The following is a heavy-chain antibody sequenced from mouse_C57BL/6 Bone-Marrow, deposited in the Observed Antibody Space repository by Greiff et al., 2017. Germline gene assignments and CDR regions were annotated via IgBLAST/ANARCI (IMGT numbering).Heavy chain of an antibody. V-gene: IGHV14-4*01. CDR2: IDPENGDT. CDR1: GFNIKDDY. Sequence: VQLQQSGAELVRPGASVKLSCTASGFNIKDDYMHWVKQRPEQGLEWIGWIDPENGDTEYASKFQGKATITADTSSNTAYLQLSSLTSEDTAVXYCTSYGSSYDWYFDVWGTGTTVTVSS. CDR3: TSYGSSYDWYFDV. J-gene: IGHJ1*03. D-gene: IGHD1-1*01.